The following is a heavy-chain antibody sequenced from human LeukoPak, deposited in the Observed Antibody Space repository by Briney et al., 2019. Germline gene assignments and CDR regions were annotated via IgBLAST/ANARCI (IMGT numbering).Heavy chain of an antibody. D-gene: IGHD2-2*01. CDR2: IDPNSGGT. V-gene: IGHV1-2*02. J-gene: IGHJ6*03. Sequence: GASVKVSCKASGYTFTGYYMHWVRQAPGQGLEWMGWIDPNSGGTNYAQKFQGRVTMTRDTSISTAYMELSRLRSDDTAVYYCARDPKRVVPAANYYYYYMDVWGKGTTVTVSS. CDR1: GYTFTGYY. CDR3: ARDPKRVVPAANYYYYYMDV.